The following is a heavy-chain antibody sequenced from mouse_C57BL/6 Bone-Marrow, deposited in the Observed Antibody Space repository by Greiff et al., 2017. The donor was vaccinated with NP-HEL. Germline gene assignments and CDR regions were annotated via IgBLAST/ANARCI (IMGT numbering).Heavy chain of an antibody. D-gene: IGHD1-1*01. Sequence: VQLQQSGAELVRPGASVKLSCKASGYTFTDYYINWVKQRPGQGLEWIARIYPGSGNTYYNEKFKGKATLTAEKSSSTAYMQLSSLTSEDSTVYFCAISGGFCYYGSSSWFAYWGQGTLVTVSA. V-gene: IGHV1-76*01. CDR3: AISGGFCYYGSSSWFAY. J-gene: IGHJ3*01. CDR2: IYPGSGNT. CDR1: GYTFTDYY.